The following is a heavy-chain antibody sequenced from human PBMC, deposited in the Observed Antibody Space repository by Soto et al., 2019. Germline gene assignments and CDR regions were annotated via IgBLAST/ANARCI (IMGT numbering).Heavy chain of an antibody. D-gene: IGHD1-1*01. Sequence: QVQLKESGPGLVKPSETLSLTCNVSGGPIKTGDYYWNWIRQPPGKGLEWIGYVFYSGATNYSPSRTSRAAIPMDTSKNQFSLSLTSVTAADTAVYYCARAGFSYGHLLFWGQGIRVTVST. CDR2: VFYSGAT. CDR1: GGPIKTGDYY. CDR3: ARAGFSYGHLLF. J-gene: IGHJ4*02. V-gene: IGHV4-30-4*01.